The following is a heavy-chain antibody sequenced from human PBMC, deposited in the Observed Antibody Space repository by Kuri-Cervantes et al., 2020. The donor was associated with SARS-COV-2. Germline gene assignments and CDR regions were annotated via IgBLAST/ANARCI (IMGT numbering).Heavy chain of an antibody. CDR3: ARIPSSISIFGVVRFGMDV. D-gene: IGHD3-3*01. V-gene: IGHV3-69-1*01. Sequence: GGSLRLSCAASGFTFSDYYMNWVRQAPGKGLEWVSSISSSSTIYYADSVKGRFTISRDNAKNTLYLQMNSLRAEDTAVYYCARIPSSISIFGVVRFGMDVWGQGTTVTVSS. J-gene: IGHJ6*02. CDR1: GFTFSDYY. CDR2: ISSSSTI.